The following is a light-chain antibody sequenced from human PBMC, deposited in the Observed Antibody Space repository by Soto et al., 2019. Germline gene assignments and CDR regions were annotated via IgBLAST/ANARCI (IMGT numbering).Light chain of an antibody. CDR2: GNS. V-gene: IGLV1-40*01. CDR1: SSKIGAGYD. J-gene: IGLJ2*01. CDR3: QSYDSRLSVV. Sequence: QSVLTQPPSVSGAPGQRVTISFTGCSSKIGAGYDVHWYQQLPGTAPKLLTYGNSNRPSGVPDRFSGSKSGTSASLAITGLQAEDEADYYCQSYDSRLSVVFGGRTKVTVL.